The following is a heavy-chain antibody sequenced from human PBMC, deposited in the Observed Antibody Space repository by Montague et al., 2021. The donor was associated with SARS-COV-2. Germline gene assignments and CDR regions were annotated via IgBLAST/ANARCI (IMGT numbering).Heavy chain of an antibody. CDR3: ACLGRAVPTSPYYYGMDL. V-gene: IGHV4-39*01. Sequence: SETLSLTCTVSGGSISSSSYYWVWIRQPPGKGLKWIGSIYYSGSSYYNPYLKSPVTISVATSKDQFSLKLSSVTAADTAVYYCACLGRAVPTSPYYYGMDLWGQGTTVTVSS. D-gene: IGHD1-26*01. CDR1: GGSISSSSYY. J-gene: IGHJ6*02. CDR2: IYYSGSS.